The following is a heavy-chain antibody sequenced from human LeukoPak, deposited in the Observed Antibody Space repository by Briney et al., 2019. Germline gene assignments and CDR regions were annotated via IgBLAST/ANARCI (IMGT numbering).Heavy chain of an antibody. CDR3: ARVEYSGNGNLY. Sequence: PGGSLRLSCAGSGLTFINYWMTWVRQVPGKGLEGVANINRDGSGKYSLPSVRGRFTISKDDAKDSLYLQMDSLRPEVTAIYYCARVEYSGNGNLYWGQGALVTVSS. D-gene: IGHD1-26*01. V-gene: IGHV3-7*01. CDR1: GLTFINYW. CDR2: INRDGSGK. J-gene: IGHJ4*02.